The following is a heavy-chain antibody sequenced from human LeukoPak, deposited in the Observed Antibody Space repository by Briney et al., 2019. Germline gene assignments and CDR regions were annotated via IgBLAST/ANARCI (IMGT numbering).Heavy chain of an antibody. J-gene: IGHJ3*02. CDR3: ARAAMVRGVITAFDI. V-gene: IGHV4-59*01. Sequence: PSETLSLTCTVSGGSISSYYWSWIRQPPGKGLEWIGYIYYSGSTNYNPSLKSRVTISVDTSKNQFSLKLSFVTAADTAVYYCARAAMVRGVITAFDIWGQGTMVTVSS. CDR2: IYYSGST. CDR1: GGSISSYY. D-gene: IGHD3-10*01.